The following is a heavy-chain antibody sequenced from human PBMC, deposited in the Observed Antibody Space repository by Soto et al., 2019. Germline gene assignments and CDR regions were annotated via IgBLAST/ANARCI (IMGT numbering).Heavy chain of an antibody. Sequence: PSETLSLTCAVYGGSFSGYYWSWIRQPPGKGLEWIGEINHSGSTNYNPSLKSRVTISVDTSKNQFSLKLSSVTAADTAVYYCARELTLGWFDPWGQGTLVTVSS. CDR3: ARELTLGWFDP. D-gene: IGHD3-9*01. V-gene: IGHV4-34*01. J-gene: IGHJ5*02. CDR1: GGSFSGYY. CDR2: INHSGST.